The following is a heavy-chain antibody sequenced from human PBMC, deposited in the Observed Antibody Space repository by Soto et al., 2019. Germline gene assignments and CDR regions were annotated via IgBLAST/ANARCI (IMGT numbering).Heavy chain of an antibody. CDR3: AKELRYFDWLSQPFDY. CDR2: ISYDGSNK. D-gene: IGHD3-9*01. Sequence: PGGSLRLSCAASGFTFSSYGMHWVRQAPGKGLEWVAVISYDGSNKYYADSVKGRFTISRDNSKNTLYLQMNSLRAEDTAVYYCAKELRYFDWLSQPFDYWGQGTLVTVLL. V-gene: IGHV3-30*18. J-gene: IGHJ4*02. CDR1: GFTFSSYG.